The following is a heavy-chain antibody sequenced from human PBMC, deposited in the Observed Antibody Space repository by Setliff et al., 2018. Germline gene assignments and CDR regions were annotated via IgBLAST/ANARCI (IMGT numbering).Heavy chain of an antibody. J-gene: IGHJ4*02. CDR3: ATTGTYRYFDY. Sequence: SETLSLTCTVSGDSISSSRYYWAWIRQPPGKGLEWIGNIYYSGTTYSNPSLKSQVTMSVDTSKNQFSLRLNSVTASDTAVYYCATTGTYRYFDYWGQGTLVTVSS. D-gene: IGHD1-1*01. CDR2: IYYSGTT. CDR1: GDSISSSRYY. V-gene: IGHV4-39*01.